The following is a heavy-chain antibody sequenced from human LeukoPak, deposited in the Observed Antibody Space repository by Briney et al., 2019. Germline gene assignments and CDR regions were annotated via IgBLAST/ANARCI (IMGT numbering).Heavy chain of an antibody. V-gene: IGHV4-38-2*02. D-gene: IGHD4-17*01. CDR2: IYHSGST. CDR3: ARSDYGDLAAFDI. Sequence: PSETLSLTCTVSGYSISSGYYWGWIRQPPGKGLEWIGSIYHSGSTYYNPSLKSRVTISVDTSKNQFSLKLSSVTAADTAVYYCARSDYGDLAAFDIWGQGPMVTVSS. CDR1: GYSISSGYY. J-gene: IGHJ3*02.